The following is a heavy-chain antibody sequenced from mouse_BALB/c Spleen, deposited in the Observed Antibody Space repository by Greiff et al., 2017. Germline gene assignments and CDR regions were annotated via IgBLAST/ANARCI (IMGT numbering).Heavy chain of an antibody. Sequence: EVQLVESGPSLVKPSQTLSLSCSVTGYSITSGYWNWVRKFPGNKLECMGYISYSGSTYYNPSLKSRISITRDKSKNQYYLQLNSMTTEDTATYYCARARGRGLRAWFAYWGQGTLVTVSA. CDR2: ISYSGST. CDR1: GYSITSGY. CDR3: ARARGRGLRAWFAY. D-gene: IGHD2-2*01. V-gene: IGHV3-8*02. J-gene: IGHJ3*01.